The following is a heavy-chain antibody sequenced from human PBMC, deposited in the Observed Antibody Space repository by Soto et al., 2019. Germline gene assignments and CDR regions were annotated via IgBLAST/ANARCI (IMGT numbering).Heavy chain of an antibody. J-gene: IGHJ6*02. CDR1: GFTFSSYG. Sequence: QVQLVESGGGVVQPGRSLRLSCAASGFTFSSYGMHWVRQAPGKGLEWVAVISYDGSNKYYADSVKGRFTISRDNSKSTLYLQMNSLRAEDTAVYYCAKAGILGGYGMDVWGQGTTVTVSS. D-gene: IGHD3-10*01. CDR3: AKAGILGGYGMDV. V-gene: IGHV3-30*18. CDR2: ISYDGSNK.